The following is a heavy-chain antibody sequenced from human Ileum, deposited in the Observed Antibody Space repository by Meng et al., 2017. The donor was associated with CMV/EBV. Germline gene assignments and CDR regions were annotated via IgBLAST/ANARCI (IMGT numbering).Heavy chain of an antibody. CDR2: THYRSKWYN. Sequence: SCAISGDSVSSNNIAWNWIRQSPSRGLEWLGRTHYRSKWYNDYAVSVKSRITINPDTSKNQFSLQLNSVTPEDTAVYYCARGYCTGGGSKSCMDVWGQGNTVNGAS. J-gene: IGHJ6*02. D-gene: IGHD2-8*02. CDR1: GDSVSSNNIA. CDR3: ARGYCTGGGSKSCMDV. V-gene: IGHV6-1*01.